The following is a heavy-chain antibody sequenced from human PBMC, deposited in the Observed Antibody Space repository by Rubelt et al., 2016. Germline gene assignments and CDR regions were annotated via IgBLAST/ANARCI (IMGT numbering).Heavy chain of an antibody. J-gene: IGHJ5*02. CDR1: GFSLSTSGVG. D-gene: IGHD3-10*01. Sequence: QITLKESGPTLVKPTQTLTLTCTFSGFSLSTSGVGVGWIRQPPGKALDWLALIYWTDDKRYSPSLKSRLTITKATSRNQVVLTMTNMDPVDTATYYCAHISHLWFGELLSSRWFDPWGQGTLVTVSS. V-gene: IGHV2-5*01. CDR2: IYWTDDK. CDR3: AHISHLWFGELLSSRWFDP.